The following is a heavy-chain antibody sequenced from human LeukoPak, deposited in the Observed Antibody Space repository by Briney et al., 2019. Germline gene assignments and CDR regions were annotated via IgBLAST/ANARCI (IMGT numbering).Heavy chain of an antibody. CDR1: GGSISSYY. CDR3: ARRRGRYGSGSYYAFDI. D-gene: IGHD3-10*01. CDR2: IYYSGST. J-gene: IGHJ3*02. V-gene: IGHV4-59*08. Sequence: SETLSLTCTVSGGSISSYYWSWIRQPPGKGLEWIGYIYYSGSTNYNPSLKSRVTISVDTSKNQFSLKLSSVTAADTAVCYCARRRGRYGSGSYYAFDIWGQGTMVTVSS.